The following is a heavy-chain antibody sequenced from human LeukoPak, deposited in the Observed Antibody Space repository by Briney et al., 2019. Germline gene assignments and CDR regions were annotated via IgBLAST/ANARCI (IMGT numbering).Heavy chain of an antibody. CDR2: IYPGDSDT. D-gene: IGHD3-10*01. J-gene: IGHJ6*03. CDR3: ARHPTVKGITMIRGVYSYYYMDV. V-gene: IGHV5-51*01. CDR1: GYRFTSYW. Sequence: GESLKISCKGSGYRFTSYWIGWVRQMPGKGLEWMGIIYPGDSDTRYSPSLQGQVTISADKSISTAYLQWSSLKASDTAMYYCARHPTVKGITMIRGVYSYYYMDVWGKGTTVTVSS.